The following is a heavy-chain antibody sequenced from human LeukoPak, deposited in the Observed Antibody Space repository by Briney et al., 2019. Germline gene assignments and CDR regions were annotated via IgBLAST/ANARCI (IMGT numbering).Heavy chain of an antibody. Sequence: PGGSLRLACAASGFTFSSYSMAWVRQARGKGLEWVSSISSSSSYIYYADSVKARFTISRDNAKNSLYLQMNSLRAEDTAVYYCAPVADIVATAEYYFDYWGQGTLVTVSS. CDR3: APVADIVATAEYYFDY. D-gene: IGHD5-12*01. CDR1: GFTFSSYS. V-gene: IGHV3-21*01. J-gene: IGHJ4*02. CDR2: ISSSSSYI.